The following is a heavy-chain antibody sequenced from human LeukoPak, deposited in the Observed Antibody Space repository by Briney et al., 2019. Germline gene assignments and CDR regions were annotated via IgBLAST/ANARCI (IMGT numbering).Heavy chain of an antibody. V-gene: IGHV3-7*05. CDR3: ARGYYPPEY. CDR1: GFTFSTYW. CDR2: IKQDGTEK. J-gene: IGHJ4*02. D-gene: IGHD1-26*01. Sequence: GGSLRLSCAASGFTFSTYWMNWVRQAPGKGLEWVADIKQDGTEKYYVDSVKGRFTISRDNANNSLYLQMNSLRAEDTAVYYCARGYYPPEYWGPGALVTVSS.